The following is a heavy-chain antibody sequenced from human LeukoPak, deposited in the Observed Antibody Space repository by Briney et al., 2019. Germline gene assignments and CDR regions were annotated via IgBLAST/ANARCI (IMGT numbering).Heavy chain of an antibody. J-gene: IGHJ4*02. Sequence: GGSLRLSCAASGFTFSSYAMHWVRQAPGKGLEWVAVISYDGSNKYYADSVKGRFTISRDNSKNTLYLQMNSLRAEDTAVYYCARDEGYYDSLDYWGQGTLVTVSS. D-gene: IGHD3-22*01. CDR1: GFTFSSYA. CDR2: ISYDGSNK. CDR3: ARDEGYYDSLDY. V-gene: IGHV3-30-3*01.